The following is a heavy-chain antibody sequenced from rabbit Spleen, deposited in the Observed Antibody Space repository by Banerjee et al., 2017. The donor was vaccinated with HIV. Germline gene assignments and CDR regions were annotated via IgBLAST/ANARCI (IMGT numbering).Heavy chain of an antibody. CDR3: ARAIVPWLGLTRLDL. V-gene: IGHV1S43*01. J-gene: IGHJ3*01. CDR1: GIDFTKYY. CDR2: IYGAKGST. Sequence: QEQLVESGGGLVQPGGSLTLSCKASGIDFTKYYITWVRQAPGKGLDWIGIIYGAKGSTGSASCVNGRFTISSDNAQSTVDLKMTGLTAADTATYFCARAIVPWLGLTRLDLWGPGTLVTVS. D-gene: IGHD4-1*01.